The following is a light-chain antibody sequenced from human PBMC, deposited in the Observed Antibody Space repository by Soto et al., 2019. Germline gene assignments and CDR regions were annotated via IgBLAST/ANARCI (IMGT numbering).Light chain of an antibody. Sequence: EILLTQSPATLSSSPGARATLSCRAGQRVSSYVAWYQQKPGQAPSPLIYYASNWPTGIPARFSGSGSGTDCTLTISRLEPEDFAVYYCQQYGSSPRTFGQGTRLEIK. CDR2: YAS. CDR3: QQYGSSPRT. V-gene: IGKV3-20*01. CDR1: QRVSSY. J-gene: IGKJ5*01.